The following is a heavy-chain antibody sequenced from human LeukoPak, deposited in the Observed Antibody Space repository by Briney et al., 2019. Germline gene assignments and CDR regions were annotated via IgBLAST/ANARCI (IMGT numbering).Heavy chain of an antibody. J-gene: IGHJ4*02. D-gene: IGHD5-18*01. CDR1: GGSISSYY. CDR2: IYYSGST. V-gene: IGHV4-59*01. Sequence: PSETLSLTCTVSGGSISSYYWSWIRQPPGKGLEWIGYIYYSGSTNYSPSLKSRVTISVDTSKNQFSLKLSSVTAADTAVYYCARDNGYSYGYPFDYWGQGTLVTVSS. CDR3: ARDNGYSYGYPFDY.